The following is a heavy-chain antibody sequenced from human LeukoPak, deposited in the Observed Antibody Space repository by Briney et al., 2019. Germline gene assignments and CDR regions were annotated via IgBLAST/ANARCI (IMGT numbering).Heavy chain of an antibody. V-gene: IGHV1-2*02. CDR3: ARGRGGSSWYNYYYYMGV. J-gene: IGHJ6*03. Sequence: GASVKVSCKASGYTFTGYYMHWVLQAPGQGLEWMGWINPNSGGTNYAQKFQGRVTMTRVTSITTAYMELSSLRSDDTAVYYCARGRGGSSWYNYYYYMGVWGKGTTVTVSS. CDR2: INPNSGGT. D-gene: IGHD6-13*01. CDR1: GYTFTGYY.